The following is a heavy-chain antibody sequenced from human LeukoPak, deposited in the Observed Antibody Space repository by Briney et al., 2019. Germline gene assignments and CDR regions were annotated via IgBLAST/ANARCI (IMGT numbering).Heavy chain of an antibody. CDR2: INHSGST. CDR1: GGSFSGYY. CDR3: ARGHRRGYSTNWFDP. V-gene: IGHV4-34*01. Sequence: KTSETLSLTCAVYGGSFSGYYWSWIRQPPGKGLERIGEINHSGSTNYNPSLKSRDTILIVNSKNPVFREHRPMTAAETAVYYCARGHRRGYSTNWFDPWGQGTLVTVSS. D-gene: IGHD3-22*01. J-gene: IGHJ5*02.